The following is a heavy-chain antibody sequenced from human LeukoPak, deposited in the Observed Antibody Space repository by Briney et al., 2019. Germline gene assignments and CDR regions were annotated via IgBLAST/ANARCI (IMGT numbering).Heavy chain of an antibody. J-gene: IGHJ6*02. Sequence: GGSLRLSCVASGLTLSDHWMYWVRQGPGKGLAHVSRIESDASRTTYADSVKGRFTISRDDAKNTMYLQMNSLRAEDTAVYYCVKGGHKLDIQTTRYYYGLDVWGQGTTVAVSS. D-gene: IGHD5-12*01. V-gene: IGHV3-74*03. CDR2: IESDASRT. CDR1: GLTLSDHW. CDR3: VKGGHKLDIQTTRYYYGLDV.